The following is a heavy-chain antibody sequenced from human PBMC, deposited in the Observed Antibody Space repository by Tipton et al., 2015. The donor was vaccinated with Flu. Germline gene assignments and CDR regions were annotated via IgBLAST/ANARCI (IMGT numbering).Heavy chain of an antibody. CDR3: ARDGGSYSRWFDP. Sequence: QLVQSGGGLVQPGGSLRLSCAASGFTFSSSAMSWVRQAPGKGLEWVSSISAGGDATYYADSVKGRFTISRDNAKNSLYLQKNSLKAEDTAVYYCARDGGSYSRWFDPWGQGTLVIVSS. V-gene: IGHV3-23*04. D-gene: IGHD1-26*01. CDR2: ISAGGDAT. J-gene: IGHJ5*02. CDR1: GFTFSSSA.